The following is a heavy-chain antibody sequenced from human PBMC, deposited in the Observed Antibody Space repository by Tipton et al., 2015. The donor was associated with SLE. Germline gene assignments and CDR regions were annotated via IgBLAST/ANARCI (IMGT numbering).Heavy chain of an antibody. CDR3: ATVTSSSWFRAFDY. Sequence: TLSLTCTVSGGSISSYYWSWIRQPPGKELEWIGYNYYSGSTNYNPSLKSRVTISVDTSKNQFSLKRTSVTAADTAVYYCATVTSSSWFRAFDYWGQGTLVTVSS. V-gene: IGHV4-59*01. D-gene: IGHD6-13*01. CDR1: GGSISSYY. J-gene: IGHJ4*02. CDR2: NYYSGST.